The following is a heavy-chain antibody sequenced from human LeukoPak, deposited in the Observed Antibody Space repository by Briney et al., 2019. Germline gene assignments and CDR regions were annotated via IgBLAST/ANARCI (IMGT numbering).Heavy chain of an antibody. V-gene: IGHV4-34*01. CDR3: VRGCGKSSCPYYLDS. Sequence: PSETLSLTCAVYGGSFSGYYWSWIRQPPGKGLEWIGEINHSGSTNYNPSLKSRVTISVDTSKNQFSLKLSSVTAADTAVYYCVRGCGKSSCPYYLDSWGQGTLVTVS. CDR2: INHSGST. CDR1: GGSFSGYY. D-gene: IGHD6-13*01. J-gene: IGHJ4*02.